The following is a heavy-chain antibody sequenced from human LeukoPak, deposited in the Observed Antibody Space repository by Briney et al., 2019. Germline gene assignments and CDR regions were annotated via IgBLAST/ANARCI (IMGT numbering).Heavy chain of an antibody. V-gene: IGHV3-30*18. CDR2: ISYDGSNK. CDR1: GSTFSSYG. J-gene: IGHJ4*02. CDR3: AKDGLAVASIDF. D-gene: IGHD6-19*01. Sequence: GGSLRLSCAVSGSTFSSYGMHWVRQAPGKGLEWVSIISYDGSNKYYADSVKGRFTIFRDNSKNTLYLQMNSLRGEDTAVYHCAKDGLAVASIDFWGQGTLVTVSS.